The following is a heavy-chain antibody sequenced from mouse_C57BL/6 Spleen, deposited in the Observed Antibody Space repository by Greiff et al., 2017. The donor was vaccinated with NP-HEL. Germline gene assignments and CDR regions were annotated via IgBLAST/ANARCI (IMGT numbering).Heavy chain of an antibody. Sequence: EVKLMESGGGLVKPGGSLKLSCAASGFTFSDYGMHWVRQAPEKGLEWVAYISSGSSTIYYADTVKGRFTISRDNAKNTLFLQMTSLRSEDTAMYYCARDDYYGSSSFDYWGQGTTLTVSS. CDR2: ISSGSSTI. CDR1: GFTFSDYG. CDR3: ARDDYYGSSSFDY. D-gene: IGHD1-1*01. J-gene: IGHJ2*01. V-gene: IGHV5-17*01.